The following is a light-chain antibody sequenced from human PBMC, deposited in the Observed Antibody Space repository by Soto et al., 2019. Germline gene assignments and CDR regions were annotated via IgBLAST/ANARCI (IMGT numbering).Light chain of an antibody. V-gene: IGLV2-14*03. CDR1: DRDLGGYNY. J-gene: IGLJ2*01. Sequence: QSALTQPASVSGSPGQSITISCTGTDRDLGGYNYVSWYQHHPGKVPKLMIHDVSLRPSGVSSRFSGSKSGNTASLTISGLQTEDEADYFCSSYTSSGTVLFAGGTKLTVL. CDR3: SSYTSSGTVL. CDR2: DVS.